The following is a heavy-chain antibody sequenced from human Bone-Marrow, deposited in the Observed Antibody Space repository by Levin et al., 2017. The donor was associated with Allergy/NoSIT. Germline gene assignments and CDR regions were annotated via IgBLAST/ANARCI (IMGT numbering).Heavy chain of an antibody. V-gene: IGHV3-21*06. J-gene: IGHJ4*02. CDR1: GFTFSSYK. Sequence: GGSLRLSCAASGFTFSSYKMSWARQAPGKGLEWVSSISAGSSYIFYEESVEGRFTISRDNAQNSMYLQMNSLRVEDTAVYYCARLGYNYGLGGDYFDHWGQGTLVTVSS. CDR3: ARLGYNYGLGGDYFDH. D-gene: IGHD5-18*01. CDR2: ISAGSSYI.